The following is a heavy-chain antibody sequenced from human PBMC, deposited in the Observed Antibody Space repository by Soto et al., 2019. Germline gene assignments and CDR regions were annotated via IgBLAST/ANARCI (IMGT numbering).Heavy chain of an antibody. V-gene: IGHV4-59*01. J-gene: IGHJ6*02. CDR3: ARDGYGMDV. CDR1: GGSISSYY. Sequence: SETLSLTCTVSGGSISSYYWSWIRQPPGKGLEWIGYIYYSGSTNYNPSLKSRVTISVDTSKNQLSLKLSSVTAADTAVYYCARDGYGMDVWGQGTTVTVSS. CDR2: IYYSGST.